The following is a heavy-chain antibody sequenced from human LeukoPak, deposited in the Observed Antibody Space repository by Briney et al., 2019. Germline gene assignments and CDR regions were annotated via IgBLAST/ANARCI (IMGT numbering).Heavy chain of an antibody. Sequence: SGTLSLTCAVSGGSISSSNWWSWVRQPPGKGLEWIGEINHSGSTNYNPSLKSRVTIPVDTSKNQFSLKLSSVTAADTAVYYCARVTGYMIEDYFDYWGQGILVTVSS. CDR1: GGSISSSNW. J-gene: IGHJ4*02. V-gene: IGHV4-4*02. CDR3: ARVTGYMIEDYFDY. CDR2: INHSGST. D-gene: IGHD3-9*01.